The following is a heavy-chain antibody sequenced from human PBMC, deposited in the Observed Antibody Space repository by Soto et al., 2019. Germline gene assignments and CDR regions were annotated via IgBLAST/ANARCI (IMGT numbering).Heavy chain of an antibody. V-gene: IGHV1-69*18. CDR3: ARGGSDPYYAFDI. CDR1: GGTFSTYA. CDR2: IFSSFGTI. Sequence: QVQLVQSGAEVKKPGSSVKVSCKASGGTFSTYAINWVRQAPGHGLEWMGRIFSSFGTIDYSQNFQGRVTITADETTSTAYMDLSSLRSEDTAIYYCARGGSDPYYAFDIWGQGTMVTVSS. J-gene: IGHJ3*02. D-gene: IGHD3-10*01.